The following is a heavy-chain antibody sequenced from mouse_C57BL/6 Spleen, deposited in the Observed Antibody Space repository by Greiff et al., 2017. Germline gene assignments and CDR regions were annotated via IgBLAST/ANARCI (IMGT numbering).Heavy chain of an antibody. J-gene: IGHJ3*01. Sequence: ESGPGLVKPSQSLSLTCSVTGYSITSGYYWTWIRQFPGNKLEWMGYISYDGSNNYNPSLKNRISITRDTSKNQFFLKLNSVTTEDTATYYCARDSSGYPAWFAYWGQGTLVTVSA. CDR2: ISYDGSN. CDR1: GYSITSGYY. D-gene: IGHD3-2*02. V-gene: IGHV3-6*01. CDR3: ARDSSGYPAWFAY.